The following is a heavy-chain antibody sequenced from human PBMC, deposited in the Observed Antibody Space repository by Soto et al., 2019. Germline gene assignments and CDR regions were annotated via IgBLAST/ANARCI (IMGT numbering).Heavy chain of an antibody. CDR2: VYYAGTT. Sequence: QIQLQESGPGLVKPSETLSLSCTVSDGSITPNYYTWVRHPPGKGLEWIGYVYYAGTTTYNPSLKIRVSISIDTSKNEVSLKLSSVTAADTAVYYCARLGAYYQSLDSWGQGTLVTVSS. CDR3: ARLGAYYQSLDS. V-gene: IGHV4-59*08. D-gene: IGHD3-22*01. J-gene: IGHJ4*02. CDR1: DGSITPNY.